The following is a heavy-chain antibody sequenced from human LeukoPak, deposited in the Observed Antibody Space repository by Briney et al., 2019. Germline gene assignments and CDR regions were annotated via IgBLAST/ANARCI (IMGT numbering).Heavy chain of an antibody. CDR2: FDPEDGET. Sequence: ASVKVSCKVSGYTLTELSMHWVRQAPGKGLEWMGGFDPEDGETIYAQKFQGRVTMTEDTSTDTAYMELSSLRSEDTAVYHCATASPGSPYYYYGMDVWGQGTTVTVSS. CDR1: GYTLTELS. V-gene: IGHV1-24*01. CDR3: ATASPGSPYYYYGMDV. J-gene: IGHJ6*02. D-gene: IGHD3-10*01.